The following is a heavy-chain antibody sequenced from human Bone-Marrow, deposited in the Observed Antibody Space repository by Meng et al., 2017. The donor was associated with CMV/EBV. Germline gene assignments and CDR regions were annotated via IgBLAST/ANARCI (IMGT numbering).Heavy chain of an antibody. V-gene: IGHV3-48*03. CDR2: ISSGGSTI. J-gene: IGHJ6*02. Sequence: GGSLRLSCTASGFTFSSFEMNWVRQSPGKGLEWVSHISSGGSTIYYADSVRGRFTISRDNSKNSLYLQMNSVRAEDTALYYCVREYYGGKRFEYYYGMDVWGQGTTVTVSS. D-gene: IGHD4-23*01. CDR1: GFTFSSFE. CDR3: VREYYGGKRFEYYYGMDV.